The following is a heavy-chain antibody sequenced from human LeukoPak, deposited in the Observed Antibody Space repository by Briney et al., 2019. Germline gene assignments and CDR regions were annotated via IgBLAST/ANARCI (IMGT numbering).Heavy chain of an antibody. V-gene: IGHV4-34*01. CDR1: GGSFSGYY. Sequence: SETLSLTCAVYGGSFSGYYWSWIRQPPGKGLEWIGEINHSGSTNYNPSLKSRVTISVDTSKNQFSLKLNSVTAADTAVYYCARSIAVAGTFDYWGQGTLVTVSS. J-gene: IGHJ4*02. D-gene: IGHD6-19*01. CDR3: ARSIAVAGTFDY. CDR2: INHSGST.